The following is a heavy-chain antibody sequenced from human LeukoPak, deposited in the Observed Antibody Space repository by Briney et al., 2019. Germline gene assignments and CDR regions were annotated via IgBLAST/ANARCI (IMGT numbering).Heavy chain of an antibody. CDR1: GFTFSSYG. V-gene: IGHV3-33*01. J-gene: IGHJ4*02. Sequence: GGSLRLSCAASGFTFSSYGMHWVRQAPGKGLEWVAVIWYDGSKKYYADSVKGRFTISRDNSKNTLYLQMNSLRAEDTAVYYCARDPARYSGTPYFDYWGQGTLVTVSS. D-gene: IGHD1-26*01. CDR2: IWYDGSKK. CDR3: ARDPARYSGTPYFDY.